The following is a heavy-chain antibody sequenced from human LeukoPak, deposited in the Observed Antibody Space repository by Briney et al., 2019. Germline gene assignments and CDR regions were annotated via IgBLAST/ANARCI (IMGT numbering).Heavy chain of an antibody. CDR1: GFTFSDYY. V-gene: IGHV3-11*01. Sequence: GGSLRLSCAASGFTFSDYYMTWIRQAPGKGLEWLSYISNSGSTVFHADSIMGRFTVSRDNAKRSLYLQIESLRDDDTAVYHCALGTINKDYYFGMDVWGQGTTVTVSS. D-gene: IGHD2-8*01. J-gene: IGHJ6*02. CDR2: ISNSGSTV. CDR3: ALGTINKDYYFGMDV.